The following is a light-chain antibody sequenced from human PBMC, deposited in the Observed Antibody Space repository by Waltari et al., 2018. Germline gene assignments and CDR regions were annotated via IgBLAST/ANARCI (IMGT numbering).Light chain of an antibody. V-gene: IGLV1-51*02. Sequence: QSVLTQPPSVSAAPGQRVTISCSGGSSNIGNNYVSWYRQFTGTAPKLLIHEDRERPSGIPGRFPGSKSGTSATLDITGLQAGDEADYYCGTWDSSLSGAVFGGGTHLTVL. CDR2: EDR. CDR3: GTWDSSLSGAV. CDR1: SSNIGNNY. J-gene: IGLJ7*01.